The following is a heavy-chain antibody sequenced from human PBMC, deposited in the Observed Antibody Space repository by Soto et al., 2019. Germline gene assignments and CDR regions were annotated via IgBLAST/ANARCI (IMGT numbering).Heavy chain of an antibody. J-gene: IGHJ6*02. CDR1: GFTFSSYS. CDR3: ARVGIVVVPAASLMNYYYGMDV. CDR2: ISSSSSTI. D-gene: IGHD2-2*01. V-gene: IGHV3-48*02. Sequence: GGSLRLSCAASGFTFSSYSMNWVRQAPGKGLEWVSYISSSSSTIYYADSVKGRFTISRDNAKNSLYLQMNSLRDEDTAVYYCARVGIVVVPAASLMNYYYGMDVWGQGTTVTVSS.